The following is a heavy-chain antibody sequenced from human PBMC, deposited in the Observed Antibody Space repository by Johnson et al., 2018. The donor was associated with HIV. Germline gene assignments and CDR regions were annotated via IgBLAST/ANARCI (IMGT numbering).Heavy chain of an antibody. CDR2: IYTGGST. V-gene: IGHV3-66*01. D-gene: IGHD3-10*01. CDR1: GFTVSSSY. Sequence: VQLVESGGGLVQPGGSLRLSCAASGFTVSSSYMSWVRQAPGKGLEWVSVIYTGGSTYYADSVTGRFTISRDNSKNTLYLQMNSLRVEDTAVYYCASSYSESDAFDIWGQGTMVTVSS. CDR3: ASSYSESDAFDI. J-gene: IGHJ3*02.